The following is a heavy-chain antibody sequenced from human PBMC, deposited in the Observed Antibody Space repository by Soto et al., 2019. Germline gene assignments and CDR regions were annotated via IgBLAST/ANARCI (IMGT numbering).Heavy chain of an antibody. Sequence: ASVKVSCKASGYTFTSYGISWVRQAPGQGLEWMGWISAYNGNTNYAQKLQGRVTMTTDTSTSTAYMELRSLRSDDTAVYYCARDGRFLEWLLPFDYSGQGTLVTVSS. D-gene: IGHD3-3*01. V-gene: IGHV1-18*01. CDR3: ARDGRFLEWLLPFDY. CDR2: ISAYNGNT. J-gene: IGHJ4*02. CDR1: GYTFTSYG.